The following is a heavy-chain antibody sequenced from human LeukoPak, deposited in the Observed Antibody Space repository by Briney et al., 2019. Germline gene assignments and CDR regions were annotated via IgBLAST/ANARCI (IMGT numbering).Heavy chain of an antibody. CDR1: GGSISSSSYY. CDR2: IYYSGST. D-gene: IGHD3-10*01. V-gene: IGHV4-39*01. CDR3: ARHGGSGGYNTPLTQFDY. J-gene: IGHJ4*02. Sequence: SETLSLTCTVSGGSISSSSYYWGWIRQPPGKGLEWIGSIYYSGSTYYNPSLKSRVTISVDTSKNQFSLRLSSVTAADTAVYYCARHGGSGGYNTPLTQFDYWGQGTLVTVSS.